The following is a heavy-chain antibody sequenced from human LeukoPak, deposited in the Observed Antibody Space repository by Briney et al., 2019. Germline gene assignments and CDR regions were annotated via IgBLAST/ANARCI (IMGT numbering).Heavy chain of an antibody. D-gene: IGHD1-26*01. CDR2: IRSKAYGGTT. Sequence: GGSLRLSCTASGFTFGDYAMSWVRQAPGKGLEWVGFIRSKAYGGTTEYDASVKGRFTISRDDSKSIAYLQMNSLKTEDTAVYYCTSFPVGATNGRGEYYFDYWGQGTLVTVSS. CDR1: GFTFGDYA. J-gene: IGHJ4*02. CDR3: TSFPVGATNGRGEYYFDY. V-gene: IGHV3-49*04.